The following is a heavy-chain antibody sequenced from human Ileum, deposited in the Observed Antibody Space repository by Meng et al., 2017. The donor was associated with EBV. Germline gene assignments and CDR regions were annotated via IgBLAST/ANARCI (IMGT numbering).Heavy chain of an antibody. V-gene: IGHV1-18*01. J-gene: IGHJ4*02. CDR3: ARTYYGSYGFDY. CDR1: GYRFTAFG. Sequence: QVAPVQAGAEVKKPGASVNVSCKASGYRFTAFGISWVRQAPGQGPEWMGWITTYNGDTKYAQKFQGRVTMTRETSTNTAYMELTSLRSDDTAVYYCARTYYGSYGFDYWGQGTLVTVSS. D-gene: IGHD3-10*01. CDR2: ITTYNGDT.